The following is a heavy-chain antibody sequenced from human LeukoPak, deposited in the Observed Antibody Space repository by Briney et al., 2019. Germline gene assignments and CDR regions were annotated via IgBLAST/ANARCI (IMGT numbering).Heavy chain of an antibody. CDR3: ARGHGSSGYYYNY. V-gene: IGHV4-34*01. D-gene: IGHD3-22*01. CDR1: GGSFSGYY. CDR2: INHSGST. Sequence: PSETLSLTCAVYGGSFSGYYWSWIRQPPGKGLEWIGEINHSGSTNYNPSLKSRVTISVDTSKNQFSLKLSSVTAADTAVYYCARGHGSSGYYYNYWGQGTLVTVSS. J-gene: IGHJ4*02.